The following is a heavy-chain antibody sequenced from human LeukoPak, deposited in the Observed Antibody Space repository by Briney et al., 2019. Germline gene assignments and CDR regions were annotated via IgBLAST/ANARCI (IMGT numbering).Heavy chain of an antibody. J-gene: IGHJ4*02. CDR1: GGSISSYY. Sequence: SETLSLTCTVSGGSISSYYWSWIRQPPGKGLEWIGYIYYSGSTNYNPSLKSRVTISVDTSKNQFSLKLCSVTAADTAVYYCARGSPYYYDSSGYYYLPRVKYYFDYWGQGTLVTVSS. V-gene: IGHV4-59*12. CDR2: IYYSGST. CDR3: ARGSPYYYDSSGYYYLPRVKYYFDY. D-gene: IGHD3-22*01.